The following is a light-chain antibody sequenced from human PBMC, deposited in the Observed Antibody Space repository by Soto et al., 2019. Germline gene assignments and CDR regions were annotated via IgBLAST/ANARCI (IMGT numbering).Light chain of an antibody. CDR1: QSVSSY. V-gene: IGKV3-11*01. J-gene: IGKJ5*01. CDR2: DAS. Sequence: EIVLTQSPATLSLSPWERATLSCRASQSVSSYLAWYQQRPGQAPRLLIYDASNRATGVPARFSGRGSGTDFTLTISSLEPEDFAVYYCQQRSSWPPTFGQGTRLEIK. CDR3: QQRSSWPPT.